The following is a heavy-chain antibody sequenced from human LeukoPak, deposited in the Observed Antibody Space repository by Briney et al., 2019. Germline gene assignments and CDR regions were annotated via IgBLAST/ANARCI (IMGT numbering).Heavy chain of an antibody. D-gene: IGHD5-24*01. V-gene: IGHV4-34*01. CDR1: GGSFNVHY. Sequence: SETLSLTCAVYGGSFNVHYWNWIRQPPGKGLEWIGQINHSGSTNYNSSLKSRVTISVDASRNQFSLRLSSATAADTAVYYCARVGYNAFDIWGQGTMVTVSS. CDR2: INHSGST. CDR3: ARVGYNAFDI. J-gene: IGHJ3*02.